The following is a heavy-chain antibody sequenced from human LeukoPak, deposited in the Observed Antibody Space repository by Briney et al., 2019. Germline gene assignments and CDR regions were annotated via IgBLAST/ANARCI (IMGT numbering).Heavy chain of an antibody. V-gene: IGHV1-2*02. CDR3: ARSLLYDSSGYYVYNWFDP. Sequence: ASVKVSCKASGYTFTGYYMHWVRQAPGQGLEWMGWINPNSGGTNYAQKFQGRVTMTRDMSTSTVYMELSSLRSDDTAVYYCARSLLYDSSGYYVYNWFDPWGQGTLVTVSS. D-gene: IGHD3-22*01. CDR2: INPNSGGT. CDR1: GYTFTGYY. J-gene: IGHJ5*02.